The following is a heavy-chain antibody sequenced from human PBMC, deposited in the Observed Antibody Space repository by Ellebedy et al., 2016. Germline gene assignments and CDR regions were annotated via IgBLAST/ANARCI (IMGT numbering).Heavy chain of an antibody. CDR3: ARGPRYYDILTGYYLASTTFDY. V-gene: IGHV4-39*01. D-gene: IGHD3-9*01. CDR2: IYYSGST. J-gene: IGHJ4*02. Sequence: SETLSLXCTVSGGSISSSSYYWGWIRQPPGKGLEWIGSIYYSGSTYYNPSLKSRVTISVDTSKNQFSLKLSSVTAADTAVYYCARGPRYYDILTGYYLASTTFDYWGQGTLVTVSS. CDR1: GGSISSSSYY.